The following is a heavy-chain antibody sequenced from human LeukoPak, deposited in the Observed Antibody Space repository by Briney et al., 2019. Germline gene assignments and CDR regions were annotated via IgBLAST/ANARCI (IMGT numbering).Heavy chain of an antibody. V-gene: IGHV4-39*07. J-gene: IGHJ4*02. CDR1: GGSISSSSYY. Sequence: PSETLSLTCTVSGGSISSSSYYWGWIRQPPGKGLEWIGSIYYSGSTYYNPSLKSRVIISVDTSKNQFSLKLSSVTAADTAVYYCARRTTALPFDYWGQGTLVTVSS. D-gene: IGHD1-7*01. CDR3: ARRTTALPFDY. CDR2: IYYSGST.